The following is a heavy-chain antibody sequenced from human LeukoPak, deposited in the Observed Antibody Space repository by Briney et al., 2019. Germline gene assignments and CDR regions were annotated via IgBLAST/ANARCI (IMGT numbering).Heavy chain of an antibody. Sequence: SETLSLTCVVYGGSFSDYYWSWIRQPPGKGLEWIGSIYYSGSTYYNPSLKSRVTISVDTSKNQFSLKLSSVTAADTAVYYCARVRSSGSYPYYFDYWGQGTLVTVSS. CDR2: IYYSGST. D-gene: IGHD1-26*01. CDR3: ARVRSSGSYPYYFDY. CDR1: GGSFSDYY. V-gene: IGHV4-34*01. J-gene: IGHJ4*02.